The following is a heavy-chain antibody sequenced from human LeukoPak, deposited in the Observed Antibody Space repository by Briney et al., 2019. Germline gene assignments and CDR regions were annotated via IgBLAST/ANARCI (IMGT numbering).Heavy chain of an antibody. CDR3: ARHGYSSGWTPAEYFQH. J-gene: IGHJ1*01. Sequence: SETLSLTCAVYGGSFSGYYWSWIRQPPGKGLEWIGEINHSGSTNYNPSLKSRVTISVDTSKNQFSLKLSSVTAADTAVYYCARHGYSSGWTPAEYFQHWGQGTLVTVSS. CDR1: GGSFSGYY. D-gene: IGHD6-19*01. V-gene: IGHV4-34*01. CDR2: INHSGST.